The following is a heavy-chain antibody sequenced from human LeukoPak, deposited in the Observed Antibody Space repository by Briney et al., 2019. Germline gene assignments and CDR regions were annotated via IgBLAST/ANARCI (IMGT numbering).Heavy chain of an antibody. CDR3: ARLASSSWPLYYYYGMDV. CDR1: GYTFTGYY. D-gene: IGHD6-13*01. J-gene: IGHJ6*02. Sequence: ASVKVSCKASGYTFTGYYMHWVRQAPGQGLEWMGWINPNSGGTNYAQKFQGRVTMTRNTSISTAYMELSSLRSEDTAVYYCARLASSSWPLYYYYGMDVWGQGTTVTVSS. CDR2: INPNSGGT. V-gene: IGHV1-2*02.